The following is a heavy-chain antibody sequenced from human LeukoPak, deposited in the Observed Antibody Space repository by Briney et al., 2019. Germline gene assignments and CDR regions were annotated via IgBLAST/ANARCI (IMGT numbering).Heavy chain of an antibody. D-gene: IGHD6-13*01. V-gene: IGHV3-73*01. J-gene: IGHJ4*02. CDR2: IGSRADNHAT. CDR1: GFIFSACA. Sequence: GGSLKLSCAASGFIFSACAVHWIRQAPGKGLERVGLIGSRADNHATLYGASMEGKFTISRDDSKNTAYLQMNSLKTEDTAVYYCTRHLDGIAAYDYWGQGSLVTVSS. CDR3: TRHLDGIAAYDY.